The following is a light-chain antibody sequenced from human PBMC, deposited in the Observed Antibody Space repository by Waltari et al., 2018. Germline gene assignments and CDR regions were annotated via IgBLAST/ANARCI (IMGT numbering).Light chain of an antibody. CDR1: SSDVGFYNH. CDR3: CSYAGSYTFGV. CDR2: KVT. V-gene: IGLV2-14*01. J-gene: IGLJ2*01. Sequence: QSALTQPASVSGSPGQSVTISCTGSSSDVGFYNHVSWYQQHPGKVPKLMIYKVTNRPSGVSTRFSGSKSGDTASLTISGLQAEDEADYYCCSYAGSYTFGVFGGGTK.